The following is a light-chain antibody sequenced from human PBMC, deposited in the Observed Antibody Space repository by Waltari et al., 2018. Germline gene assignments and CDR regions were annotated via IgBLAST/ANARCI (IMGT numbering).Light chain of an antibody. CDR1: STDVCYYKY. CDR2: DVN. Sequence: QSALTQPASVSGSPGQSITIPCTGISTDVCYYKYVSWYQQRPGKAHKLIIYDVNNRPSGISDRFSGSKSGNTASLTISGLQPEDEADYYCNSCTSSSGHVIFGGGTKLTVL. J-gene: IGLJ2*01. CDR3: NSCTSSSGHVI. V-gene: IGLV2-14*03.